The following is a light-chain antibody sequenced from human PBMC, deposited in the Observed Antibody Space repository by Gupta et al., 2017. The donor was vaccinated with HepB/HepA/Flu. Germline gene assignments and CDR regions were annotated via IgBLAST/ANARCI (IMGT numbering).Light chain of an antibody. CDR3: QQFHDWPVT. J-gene: IGKJ5*01. Sequence: EILMTQSPATLSVSPGERATLSCRASQTATISVAWYQQKPGQAPRLLIYAASTWATGVPDRFSGSGSGTEFTLTISSRQSDDVAAYYCQQFHDWPVTFGQGTRLEIK. V-gene: IGKV3-15*01. CDR2: AAS. CDR1: QTATIS.